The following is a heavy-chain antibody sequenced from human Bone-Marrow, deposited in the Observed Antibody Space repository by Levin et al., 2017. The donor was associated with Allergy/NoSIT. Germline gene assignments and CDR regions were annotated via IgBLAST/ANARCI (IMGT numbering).Heavy chain of an antibody. V-gene: IGHV3-48*02. CDR2: IKNTGSPI. CDR3: ARTWLENTFDV. CDR1: GFSFRGYS. J-gene: IGHJ3*01. Sequence: GGSLRLSCEASGFSFRGYSMSWVRQSPGKGLEWVSFIKNTGSPIYYADSVQGRFTISRDMARNSLYLQMDRLKDDDSAVYYCARTWLENTFDVWGLGTLVTVSS. D-gene: IGHD5-18*01.